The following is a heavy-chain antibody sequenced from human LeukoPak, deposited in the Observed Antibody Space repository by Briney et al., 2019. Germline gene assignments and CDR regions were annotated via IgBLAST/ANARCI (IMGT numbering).Heavy chain of an antibody. V-gene: IGHV4-59*01. J-gene: IGHJ4*01. CDR1: GGSINSYY. Sequence: SETLSLTCTVSGGSINSYYWSWIRQPPGKGLEWIGYIYYSGSTNYNPSLKSRITISVDTSKNQFSLKLSSVTAADTAVYYCARGLTGDDYWGHGTLVTVSS. D-gene: IGHD7-27*01. CDR2: IYYSGST. CDR3: ARGLTGDDY.